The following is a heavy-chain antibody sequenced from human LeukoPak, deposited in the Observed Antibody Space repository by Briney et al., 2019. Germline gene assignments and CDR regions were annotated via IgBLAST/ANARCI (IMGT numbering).Heavy chain of an antibody. CDR2: IYPGDSDT. D-gene: IGHD6-19*01. V-gene: IGHV5-51*01. CDR3: ARVDSGWFSFDY. Sequence: GESLKISCKGSGDSFINHWIGWVRQMPGKGLEWMGIIYPGDSDTRYSPSFQGQVTISADKSISTAYLQWSSLKASDTAMYYCARVDSGWFSFDYWGQGTLVTVSS. CDR1: GDSFINHW. J-gene: IGHJ4*02.